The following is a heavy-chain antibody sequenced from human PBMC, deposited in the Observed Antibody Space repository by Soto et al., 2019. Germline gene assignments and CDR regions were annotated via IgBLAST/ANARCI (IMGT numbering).Heavy chain of an antibody. Sequence: PSETLSLTCTVSGGSISGSPYHWGWIRQPPGKGLEWIGSIDDSGKVYYNPSLTGRATLLVDTSKNRFPLNLNSVTAADTAVYYCAIPPPIEVAGPDYWGQGTLVTVSS. CDR1: GGSISGSPYH. CDR2: IDDSGKV. D-gene: IGHD6-19*01. CDR3: AIPPPIEVAGPDY. V-gene: IGHV4-39*02. J-gene: IGHJ4*02.